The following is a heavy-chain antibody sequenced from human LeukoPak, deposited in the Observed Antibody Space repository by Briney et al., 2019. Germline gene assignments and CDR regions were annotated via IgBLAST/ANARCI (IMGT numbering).Heavy chain of an antibody. V-gene: IGHV3-23*01. D-gene: IGHD4-17*01. Sequence: GGSLRLSCVASEFTFSNYVMSWVRQAPGKGLEWVSAITARGDGTNYADSVRGRFTISRDNSKNTLYLQLSSLRVEDTAVYYCAKEGTVTNFVWVDVWGQGTTVTVSS. CDR2: ITARGDGT. J-gene: IGHJ6*02. CDR1: EFTFSNYV. CDR3: AKEGTVTNFVWVDV.